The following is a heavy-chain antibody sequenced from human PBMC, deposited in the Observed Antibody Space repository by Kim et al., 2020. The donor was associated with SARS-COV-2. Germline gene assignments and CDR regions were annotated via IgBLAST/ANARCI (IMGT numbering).Heavy chain of an antibody. D-gene: IGHD3-10*01. CDR3: ARGNYGSGSSFDY. Sequence: SETLSLTCTVPGGSISSGGYYWSWIRQHPGKGLEWIGYIYYSGSTYYNPSLKSRVTISVDTSKNQFSLKLSSVTAADTAVYYCARGNYGSGSSFDYWGQGTLVTVSS. CDR1: GGSISSGGYY. CDR2: IYYSGST. V-gene: IGHV4-31*03. J-gene: IGHJ4*02.